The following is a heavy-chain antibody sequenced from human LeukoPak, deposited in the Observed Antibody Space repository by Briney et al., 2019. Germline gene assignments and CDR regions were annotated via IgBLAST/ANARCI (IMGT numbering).Heavy chain of an antibody. Sequence: GASVKVSCKASGGTFSSYAISWVRQAPGQGLEWMGGIIPIFGTANYAQKFQGRVTITADESTSTAYMELSSLRSEDTAVYYCARAPEGHSSYYYYYMDVWGKGTTVTVSS. CDR1: GGTFSSYA. D-gene: IGHD4-11*01. V-gene: IGHV1-69*13. CDR2: IIPIFGTA. J-gene: IGHJ6*03. CDR3: ARAPEGHSSYYYYYMDV.